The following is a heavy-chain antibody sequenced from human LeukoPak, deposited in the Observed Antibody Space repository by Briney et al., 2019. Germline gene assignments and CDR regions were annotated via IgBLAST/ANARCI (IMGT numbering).Heavy chain of an antibody. V-gene: IGHV1-69*01. D-gene: IGHD5-18*01. CDR3: ARGYSYGHMAPSFDY. Sequence: ASVKVSCKASGGTFSSYAISWVRQAPGQGLEWMGGIIPIFGTANYAQKFQGRVTITADESTSTAYMELSSLRSEDTAVYYCARGYSYGHMAPSFDYWGQGTLVTVSS. CDR2: IIPIFGTA. CDR1: GGTFSSYA. J-gene: IGHJ4*02.